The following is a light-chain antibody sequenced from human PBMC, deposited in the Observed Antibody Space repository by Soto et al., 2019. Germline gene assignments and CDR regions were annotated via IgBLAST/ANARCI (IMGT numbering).Light chain of an antibody. CDR2: GNS. Sequence: QAVVTQPPSVSAAPGQRVTISCTGSSSNIGAGYDVHWYQQLPGTAPKLLIYGNSNRPSGVPDRFSGSKSGTSASLAITGLQAEDDADYYCQSYDSSLSGVVFGGGTKLTVL. J-gene: IGLJ2*01. CDR1: SSNIGAGYD. V-gene: IGLV1-40*01. CDR3: QSYDSSLSGVV.